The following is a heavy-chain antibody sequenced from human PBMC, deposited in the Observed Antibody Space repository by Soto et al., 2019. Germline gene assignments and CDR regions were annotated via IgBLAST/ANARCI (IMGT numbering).Heavy chain of an antibody. Sequence: QVQLQESGPGLVKPSQTLSLTCTVSGGSISSGGYYWSWIRQHPGKGLEWIGYIYYSGSTYYNPSLKSRFTIAVDTSKNQFSLKLSSVTAADTAVYYCARVFQKYSSGWFDYWGQGTLVTVSS. D-gene: IGHD6-19*01. CDR3: ARVFQKYSSGWFDY. J-gene: IGHJ4*02. CDR1: GGSISSGGYY. CDR2: IYYSGST. V-gene: IGHV4-31*03.